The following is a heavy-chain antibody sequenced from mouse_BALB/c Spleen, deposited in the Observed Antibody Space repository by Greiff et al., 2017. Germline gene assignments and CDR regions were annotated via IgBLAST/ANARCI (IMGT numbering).Heavy chain of an antibody. CDR3: AREDIYDGYCY. CDR2: IYPGSGNT. V-gene: IGHV1-77*01. CDR1: GYTFTDYY. D-gene: IGHD2-3*01. J-gene: IGHJ2*01. Sequence: QVQLKESGAELARPGASVKLSCKASGYTFTDYYINWVKQRTGQGLEWIGEIYPGSGNTYYNEKFKGKATLTADKSSSTAYMQLSSLTSEDSAVYFCAREDIYDGYCYWGQGTTLTVSS.